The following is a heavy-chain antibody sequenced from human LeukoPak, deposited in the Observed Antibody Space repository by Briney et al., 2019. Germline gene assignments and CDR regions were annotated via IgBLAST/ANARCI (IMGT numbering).Heavy chain of an antibody. CDR1: GGSISSSSYY. J-gene: IGHJ5*02. Sequence: SETLSLTCTVSGGSISSSSYYWGWIRQPPGKGLEWFGSIYYSGSTYYNPSLKSRVTISVDTSKNQFSLKLSSVPAADTAVYYCARRVLGYDSSGYSIWFDPWGQGTLVTVPS. CDR2: IYYSGST. CDR3: ARRVLGYDSSGYSIWFDP. D-gene: IGHD3-22*01. V-gene: IGHV4-39*01.